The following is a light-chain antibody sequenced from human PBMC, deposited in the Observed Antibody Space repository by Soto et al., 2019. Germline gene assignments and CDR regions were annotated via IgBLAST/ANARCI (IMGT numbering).Light chain of an antibody. Sequence: DIQMTLSPSALSASVGDRVTITCRASQSISSWLAWYQQKPGKAPKLLIYKASTLETGVPSRFSGSGSGTDFSLTISSLQPDDFATYFCQQCYSFPLTFGGGTRVEIK. J-gene: IGKJ4*01. CDR3: QQCYSFPLT. V-gene: IGKV1-5*03. CDR1: QSISSW. CDR2: KAS.